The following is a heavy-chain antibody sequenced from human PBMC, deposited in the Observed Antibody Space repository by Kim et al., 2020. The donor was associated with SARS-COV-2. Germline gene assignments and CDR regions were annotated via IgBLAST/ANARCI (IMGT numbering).Heavy chain of an antibody. D-gene: IGHD3-10*01. J-gene: IGHJ4*02. CDR3: AKDVWEYGSGSTCFDY. Sequence: SVKGRFTISRDNSKNTLYLQMNSLRAEDTAVYYCAKDVWEYGSGSTCFDYWGQGTLVTVSS. V-gene: IGHV3-23*01.